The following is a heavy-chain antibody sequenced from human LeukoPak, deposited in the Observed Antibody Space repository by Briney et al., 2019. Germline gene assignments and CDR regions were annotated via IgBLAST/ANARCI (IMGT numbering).Heavy chain of an antibody. CDR2: INHSGST. CDR3: ASRGHYDSSYHYYGMDV. V-gene: IGHV4-34*01. CDR1: GGSFSGYY. Sequence: SETLSLTCAVYGGSFSGYYWSWIRQPPGKGLEWIGEINHSGSTNSNPSLKSRVTISVDTSKNQFSLKLSSVTAADTAVYFCASRGHYDSSYHYYGMDVWGQGTTVTVSS. D-gene: IGHD2-21*02. J-gene: IGHJ6*02.